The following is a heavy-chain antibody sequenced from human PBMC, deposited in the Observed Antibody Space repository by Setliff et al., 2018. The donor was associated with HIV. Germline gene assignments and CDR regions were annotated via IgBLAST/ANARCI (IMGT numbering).Heavy chain of an antibody. CDR1: GFDFSGYS. CDR3: VRDGVGTTPFDY. Sequence: PGGSLRLSCVASGFDFSGYSMPWVRQAPGKGPEWVAAISHDAVKTYYADAVRGRFIISRDNSKNTVYLQMNNLRVDDTAVYFCVRDGVGTTPFDYWGQGSLVTVSS. J-gene: IGHJ4*02. CDR2: ISHDAVKT. V-gene: IGHV3-30*04. D-gene: IGHD1-26*01.